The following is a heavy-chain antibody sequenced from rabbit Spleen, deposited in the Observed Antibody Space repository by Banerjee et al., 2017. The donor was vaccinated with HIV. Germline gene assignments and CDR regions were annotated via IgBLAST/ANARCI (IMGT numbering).Heavy chain of an antibody. D-gene: IGHD8-1*01. J-gene: IGHJ6*01. CDR1: GVSFSDKDV. CDR2: INIVTGKS. CDR3: ARGSGSSFSSYGMDL. Sequence: EQLVESGGGLVQPEGSLTLTCKASGVSFSDKDVMCWVRQAPGKGLEWIACINIVTGKSVYASWAKGRFIMSKTSSTTVTLQMTSLTAADTATYFCARGSGSSFSSYGMDLWGQGPSSP. V-gene: IGHV1S45*01.